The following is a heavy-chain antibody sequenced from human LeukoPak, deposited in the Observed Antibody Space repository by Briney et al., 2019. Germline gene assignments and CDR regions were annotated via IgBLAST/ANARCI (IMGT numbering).Heavy chain of an antibody. Sequence: TSETLSLTCTVSGGSISSNTYYWGWIRQPPGKGLEWIGSIYYSGSTYYNPSLKSRVTISVDTSKNQFSLKLSSVTAADTAVYYCASPRGYSYGANWFDPWGQGTLVTVSS. V-gene: IGHV4-39*07. D-gene: IGHD5-18*01. CDR2: IYYSGST. J-gene: IGHJ5*02. CDR3: ASPRGYSYGANWFDP. CDR1: GGSISSNTYY.